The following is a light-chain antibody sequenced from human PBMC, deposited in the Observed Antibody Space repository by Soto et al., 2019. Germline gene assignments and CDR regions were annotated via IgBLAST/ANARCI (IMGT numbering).Light chain of an antibody. J-gene: IGLJ3*02. CDR2: GAN. CDR1: TGPVTSDYF. Sequence: QAVVTQEPSLTVSPGGTVTLTCTSSTGPVTSDYFPNWFQQKPGQAPRALIYGANNRHSWTPARFSGSLLGGKAALTLSGVQPEDEADYYCLLSNSGAVLWVFGGGTKLTVL. V-gene: IGLV7-43*01. CDR3: LLSNSGAVLWV.